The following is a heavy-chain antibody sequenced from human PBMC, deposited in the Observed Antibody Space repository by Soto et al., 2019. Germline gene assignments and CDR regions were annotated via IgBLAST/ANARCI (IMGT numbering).Heavy chain of an antibody. D-gene: IGHD1-26*01. V-gene: IGHV1-69*06. CDR2: IIPLFGTP. J-gene: IGHJ4*02. CDR3: ARGWETVGTTTPFAY. CDR1: GGTFSNYA. Sequence: QVQLVQSGAEVKKPGSSVKVSCKASGGTFSNYAINWVRQAPGQGLEWMGGIIPLFGTPNYAQKFQGRVTFTAHKSTGTAYMELRSRRSDDTAVYYCARGWETVGTTTPFAYWGQGTLVTVSS.